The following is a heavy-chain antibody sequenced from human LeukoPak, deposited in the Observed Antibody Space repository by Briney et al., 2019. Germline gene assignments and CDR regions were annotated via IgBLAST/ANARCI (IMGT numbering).Heavy chain of an antibody. J-gene: IGHJ3*01. V-gene: IGHV1-69*11. CDR3: AKVRGSDAFDL. CDR1: GGTISTYA. D-gene: IGHD3-10*01. Sequence: ASVKVSCKSSGGTISTYAINWVRQAPGQGLEWMGRIIPILSQTNYALKFRGRFTMTADESTNTAYMELSSLKSEDTAVYFCAKVRGSDAFDLWGQGTMVTVSS. CDR2: IIPILSQT.